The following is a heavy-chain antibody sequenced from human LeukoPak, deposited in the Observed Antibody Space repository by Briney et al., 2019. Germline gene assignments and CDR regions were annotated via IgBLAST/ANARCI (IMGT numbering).Heavy chain of an antibody. D-gene: IGHD2-15*01. CDR1: GGSFSGYY. J-gene: IGHJ4*02. V-gene: IGHV4-34*01. Sequence: SETLSLTCAVYGGSFSGYYWSWIRQPPGKGLEWIGEINHSGSTNYNPSLKSRVTISVDTSKNQFSLKLSSVTAADTAVYYCARGHPGLPSARRLFDLNLRAFDYWGQGTLDTVPS. CDR2: INHSGST. CDR3: ARGHPGLPSARRLFDLNLRAFDY.